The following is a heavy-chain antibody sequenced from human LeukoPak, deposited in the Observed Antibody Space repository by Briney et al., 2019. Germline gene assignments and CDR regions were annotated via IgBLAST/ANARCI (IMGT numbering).Heavy chain of an antibody. CDR3: AIDYYDSSGYYLPMA. Sequence: ASVKCSCKASGGTFSSYAISWVRQAPGQGLEWMGRIIPILGIANYAQKFQGRVTITADKSTSTAYMELSSLRSEDTAVYYCAIDYYDSSGYYLPMAWGQGTLVTVSS. J-gene: IGHJ5*02. D-gene: IGHD3-22*01. CDR1: GGTFSSYA. V-gene: IGHV1-69*04. CDR2: IIPILGIA.